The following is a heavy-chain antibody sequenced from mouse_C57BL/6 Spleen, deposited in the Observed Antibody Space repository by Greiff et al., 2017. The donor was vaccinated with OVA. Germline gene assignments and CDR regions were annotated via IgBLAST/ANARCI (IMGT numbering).Heavy chain of an antibody. V-gene: IGHV1-55*01. CDR2: IYPGSGST. D-gene: IGHD1-1*01. J-gene: IGHJ1*03. Sequence: QVQLQQPGAELVKPGASVKMSCKASGYTFTSYWITWVKQRPGQGLEWIGDIYPGSGSTNYNEKFKSKATLTVDTSSSTAYMQLSSLTSEDSAVYYCARFTTVVATWYFDVWGTGTTVTVSS. CDR1: GYTFTSYW. CDR3: ARFTTVVATWYFDV.